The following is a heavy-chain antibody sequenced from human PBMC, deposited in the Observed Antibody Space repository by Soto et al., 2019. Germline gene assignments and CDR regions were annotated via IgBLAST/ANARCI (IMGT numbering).Heavy chain of an antibody. Sequence: PGGSLRLSCAASGFTFSDYYMSWIRQAPGKGLEWVSYISSSGSTIYYADSVKGRFTISRDNAKNSLYLQMNSLRAEDTAVYYYARASYSYGWDYGMDVWGQGTTVTVSS. D-gene: IGHD5-18*01. CDR1: GFTFSDYY. J-gene: IGHJ6*02. CDR3: ARASYSYGWDYGMDV. CDR2: ISSSGSTI. V-gene: IGHV3-11*01.